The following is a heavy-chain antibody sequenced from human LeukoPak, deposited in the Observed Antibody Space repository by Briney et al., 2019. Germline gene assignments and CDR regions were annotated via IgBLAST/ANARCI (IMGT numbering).Heavy chain of an antibody. CDR3: ARTLKGLARGNWFDP. CDR2: TYYRSKWYN. D-gene: IGHD3-16*01. CDR1: GDSVSSNSAA. J-gene: IGHJ5*02. V-gene: IGHV6-1*01. Sequence: KVSQTLSLTCAISGDSVSSNSAAWNWIRQSPSRGLEWLGRTYYRSKWYNDYAVSVKSRITINPDTSKNQFSLKLSSVTAADTAVYYCARTLKGLARGNWFDPWGQGTLATVSS.